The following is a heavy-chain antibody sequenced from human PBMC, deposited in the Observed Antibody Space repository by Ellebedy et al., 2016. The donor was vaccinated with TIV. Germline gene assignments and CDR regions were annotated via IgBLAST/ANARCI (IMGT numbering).Heavy chain of an antibody. V-gene: IGHV3-53*05. J-gene: IGHJ4*02. D-gene: IGHD6-19*01. Sequence: GESLKISXAASGFTVSSNYMSWVRQAPGKGLEWVSVIYSGGSTYYADSVKGRFTISRDNSKNTLYLQMNSLRAEDTAVYYCANGQQWLVRSFDYWGQGTLVTVSS. CDR3: ANGQQWLVRSFDY. CDR2: IYSGGST. CDR1: GFTVSSNY.